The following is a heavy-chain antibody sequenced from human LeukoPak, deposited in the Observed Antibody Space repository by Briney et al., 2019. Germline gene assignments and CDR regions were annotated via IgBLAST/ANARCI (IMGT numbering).Heavy chain of an antibody. D-gene: IGHD5-12*01. J-gene: IGHJ4*02. V-gene: IGHV5-51*01. CDR3: ARPSGYSGYDFGI. Sequence: GESLKISCMGSGYSFNHYWIGWVRQMPGKGLEWMGIIYPLDSDSRYSPSFQGQVTFSVDKSIDTAYLQWSSLKASDTAMYYCARPSGYSGYDFGIWGQGTLVTVSS. CDR1: GYSFNHYW. CDR2: IYPLDSDS.